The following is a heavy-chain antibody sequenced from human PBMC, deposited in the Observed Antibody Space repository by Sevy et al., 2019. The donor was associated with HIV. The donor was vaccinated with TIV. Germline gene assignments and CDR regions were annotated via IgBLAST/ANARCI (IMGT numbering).Heavy chain of an antibody. CDR3: ARDGLAYSSGWAIRRGYGMDV. V-gene: IGHV3-7*01. CDR2: IKQDGSEK. D-gene: IGHD6-25*01. Sequence: GGSLRLSCAASGFTFSSYWMSWVRQAPGKGLEWVANIKQDGSEKYYVDSVKGRFTISRDNAKNSLYLQMNSLRAEDTAVCHCARDGLAYSSGWAIRRGYGMDVWGQGTTVTVSS. J-gene: IGHJ6*02. CDR1: GFTFSSYW.